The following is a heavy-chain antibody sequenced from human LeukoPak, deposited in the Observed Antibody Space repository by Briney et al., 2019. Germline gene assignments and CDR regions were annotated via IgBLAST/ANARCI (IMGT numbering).Heavy chain of an antibody. D-gene: IGHD6-19*01. Sequence: ASVKVSCKASGYTFTSYGINWVRQAPGQGLEWMGWINPNSGGTNYAQKFQGRVTMTRDTSISTAYMELSRLRSDDTAVYYCARAAYFYYSSGFLGYWGQGTLVTVSS. CDR1: GYTFTSYG. CDR2: INPNSGGT. CDR3: ARAAYFYYSSGFLGY. J-gene: IGHJ4*02. V-gene: IGHV1-2*02.